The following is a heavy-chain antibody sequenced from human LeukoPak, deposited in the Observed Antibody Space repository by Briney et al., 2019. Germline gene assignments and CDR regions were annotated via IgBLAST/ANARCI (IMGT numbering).Heavy chain of an antibody. CDR2: ILPIFGTA. Sequence: ASVKVSCKASGGTFSSYAISWVRQAPGQGLEWMGGILPIFGTANYAQKFQGRVTITADESTSTAYMELSSLRSEDTAVYYCASSSGYYDSGSYYVPGWFDPWGQGTLVTVSS. CDR3: ASSSGYYDSGSYYVPGWFDP. J-gene: IGHJ5*02. CDR1: GGTFSSYA. D-gene: IGHD3-10*01. V-gene: IGHV1-69*01.